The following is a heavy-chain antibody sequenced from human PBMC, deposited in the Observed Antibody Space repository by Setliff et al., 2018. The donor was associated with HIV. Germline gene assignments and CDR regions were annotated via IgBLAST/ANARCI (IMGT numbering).Heavy chain of an antibody. Sequence: EASVKVSCKTSGYTFKSYDINWVRQAPGQRPEWMARINAGNGNREYSPKFQGRVTLTRDTSANTAYMELSSLMSEDMAVYYCARGVGSSWFENWGQGTLVTVSS. CDR2: INAGNGNR. CDR3: ARGVGSSWFEN. J-gene: IGHJ5*02. CDR1: GYTFKSYD. D-gene: IGHD6-13*01. V-gene: IGHV1-3*03.